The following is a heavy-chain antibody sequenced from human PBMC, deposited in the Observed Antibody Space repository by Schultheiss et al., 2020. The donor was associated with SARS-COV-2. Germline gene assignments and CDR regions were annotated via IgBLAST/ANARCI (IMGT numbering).Heavy chain of an antibody. CDR3: ASSRRYSSELDYFDY. CDR2: IYTSGST. CDR1: GGSISSGSYY. J-gene: IGHJ4*02. D-gene: IGHD2-15*01. V-gene: IGHV4-61*02. Sequence: SETLSLTCTVSGGSISSGSYYWSWIRQPAGKGLEWIGRIYTSGSTNYNPSLKSRVTMSVDTSKNQFSLKLSSVTAADTAVYYCASSRRYSSELDYFDYWGQGTLVTVSS.